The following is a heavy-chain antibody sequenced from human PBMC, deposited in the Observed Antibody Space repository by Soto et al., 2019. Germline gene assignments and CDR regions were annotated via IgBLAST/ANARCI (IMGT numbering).Heavy chain of an antibody. CDR3: ARRSIGGGYSYGSDYYYYYGMDV. J-gene: IGHJ6*02. CDR2: IIPIFGTA. D-gene: IGHD5-18*01. V-gene: IGHV1-69*13. Sequence: ASVKVSCKASGGTFSSYAISWVRQAPGQGLEWMGGIIPIFGTANYAQKFQGRVTITADESTSTAYMELSSLRSEDTAVYYCARRSIGGGYSYGSDYYYYYGMDVWGQGTTVTVSS. CDR1: GGTFSSYA.